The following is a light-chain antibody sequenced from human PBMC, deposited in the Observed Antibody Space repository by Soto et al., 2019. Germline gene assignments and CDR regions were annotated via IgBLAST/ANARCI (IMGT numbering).Light chain of an antibody. CDR2: SNN. CDR1: SSNIGSNT. CDR3: AAWDDSLNGLV. Sequence: QSVLTQPPSASGAPGQRVTISCSGSSSNIGSNTVNWYQQLPKTAPKLLIYSNNQRPSGVPDRFSGSKSGPSASLAISGLQSEDEADYYCAAWDDSLNGLVFGGGTKVTVL. J-gene: IGLJ2*01. V-gene: IGLV1-44*01.